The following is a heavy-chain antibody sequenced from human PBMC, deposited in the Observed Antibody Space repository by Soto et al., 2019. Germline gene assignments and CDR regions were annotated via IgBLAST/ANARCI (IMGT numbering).Heavy chain of an antibody. CDR1: GFTFSSYG. V-gene: IGHV3-30*18. Sequence: GGSLRLSCAASGFTFSSYGMHWVRQAPGKGLEWVAVISYDGSNKYYADSVKGRFTISRDNSKNTLYLQMNSLRAEDTAVYYCAKSTSIAALVDYWGQGTLVTVST. J-gene: IGHJ4*02. CDR2: ISYDGSNK. CDR3: AKSTSIAALVDY. D-gene: IGHD6-6*01.